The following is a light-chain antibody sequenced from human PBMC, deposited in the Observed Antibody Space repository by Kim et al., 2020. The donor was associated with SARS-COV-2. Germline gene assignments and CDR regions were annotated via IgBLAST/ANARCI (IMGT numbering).Light chain of an antibody. V-gene: IGKV2-30*01. CDR3: MQGSHLYS. J-gene: IGKJ2*03. CDR2: RVS. Sequence: QPASISCRSSQSLLSSDGNTYLHWCHPRPGQSPRRLLYRVSNRDSGVPDRISGRGSGTDFTLKISRVEAEDVGIYYCMQGSHLYSFGQGTKLEI. CDR1: QSLLSSDGNTY.